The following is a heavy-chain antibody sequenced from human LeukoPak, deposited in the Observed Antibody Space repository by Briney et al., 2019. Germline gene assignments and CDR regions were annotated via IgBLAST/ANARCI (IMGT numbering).Heavy chain of an antibody. CDR1: GFTFSDYY. Sequence: PGGSLRLSCAASGFTFSDYYMSWIRQAPGKGLEWVSYISSSGSTIYYADSVKGRFTISRDNAKNSLYLQMNSLRAEDTAVYYCAGAPGHRSTIGYYYYGMDVWGQGTTVTVSS. CDR3: AGAPGHRSTIGYYYYGMDV. J-gene: IGHJ6*02. CDR2: ISSSGSTI. D-gene: IGHD5/OR15-5a*01. V-gene: IGHV3-11*01.